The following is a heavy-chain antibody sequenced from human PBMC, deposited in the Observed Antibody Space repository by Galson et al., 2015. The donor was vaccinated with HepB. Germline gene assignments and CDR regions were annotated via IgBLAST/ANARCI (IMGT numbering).Heavy chain of an antibody. Sequence: SVKVSCKASGYTFNSYAMHWVRQAPGQRLEWMGWINAGNGNTKYSQKFQGRVTITRDTSASTAYMELSSLRSEDTAVYYCARGVTMVRGVNPPLNWFDPWGQGTLVTVSS. CDR2: INAGNGNT. CDR1: GYTFNSYA. D-gene: IGHD3-10*01. J-gene: IGHJ5*02. V-gene: IGHV1-3*01. CDR3: ARGVTMVRGVNPPLNWFDP.